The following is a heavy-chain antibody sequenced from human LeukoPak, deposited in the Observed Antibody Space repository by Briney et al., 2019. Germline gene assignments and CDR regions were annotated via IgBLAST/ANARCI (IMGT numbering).Heavy chain of an antibody. J-gene: IGHJ3*02. D-gene: IGHD6-19*01. CDR1: GGSISSGGYY. CDR3: AREGLVPHAFDI. Sequence: SETLSLTCTVSGGSISSGGYYWSWIRQHPGKGLEWIGYIYYSGSTYYNPSLKSRVTISVDTSKNQFSLKLSSVTAADTAVYYCAREGLVPHAFDIWGQGTMVTVSS. CDR2: IYYSGST. V-gene: IGHV4-31*03.